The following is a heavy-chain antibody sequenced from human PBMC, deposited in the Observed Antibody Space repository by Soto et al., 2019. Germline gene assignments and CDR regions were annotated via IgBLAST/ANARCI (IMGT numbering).Heavy chain of an antibody. J-gene: IGHJ4*02. Sequence: SETLSLTCAVYGGSFSGYYWSWIRQPPGKGLEWIGEINHSGSTNYNPSLKSRVTISVDTSKNQLSLKLSSVTAADTAVYYCARGKTTSISYPYYFDYWGQGTLVTVSS. D-gene: IGHD1-1*01. CDR2: INHSGST. CDR1: GGSFSGYY. V-gene: IGHV4-34*01. CDR3: ARGKTTSISYPYYFDY.